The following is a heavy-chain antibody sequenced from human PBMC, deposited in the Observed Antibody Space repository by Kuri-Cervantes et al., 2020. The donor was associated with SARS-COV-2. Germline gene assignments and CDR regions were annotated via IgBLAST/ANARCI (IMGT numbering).Heavy chain of an antibody. CDR1: GGSISSYY. Sequence: SETLSLTCTVSGGSISSYYWSWIRQPPGKGLEWIGYIYYSGSTNYNPSLKSRVTISVDTSKNQFSLKLSSVTAADTAVYYCASLRTGEGPLLDYWAREPWSPSPQ. CDR3: ASLRTGEGPLLDY. D-gene: IGHD7-27*01. CDR2: IYYSGST. J-gene: IGHJ4*02. V-gene: IGHV4-59*12.